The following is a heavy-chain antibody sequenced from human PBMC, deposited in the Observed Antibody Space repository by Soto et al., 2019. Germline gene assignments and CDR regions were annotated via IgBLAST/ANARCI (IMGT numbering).Heavy chain of an antibody. CDR3: VRDQKYFRVNGNWFDS. CDR2: VSGNNGAS. D-gene: IGHD2-2*01. V-gene: IGHV1-18*04. CDR1: GYTSADFG. J-gene: IGHJ5*01. Sequence: QVQLMQSGTEVKKPGASVTVSRMASGYTSADFGISWVRQAPGQGLEWMGWVSGNNGASNPAPKVQGRITMTLDTSTGVSYMALRSLRSDDTAIYYCVRDQKYFRVNGNWFDSWGQGTLVSVSS.